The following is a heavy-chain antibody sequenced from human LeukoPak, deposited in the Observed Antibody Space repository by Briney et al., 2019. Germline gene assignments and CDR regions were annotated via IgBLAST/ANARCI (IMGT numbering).Heavy chain of an antibody. CDR3: ARITSSDIVLMVYARGYYYYMDV. Sequence: SGGSLRLSCAASEFTFSTYSINWVRQAPGKGLEWVSSISSTGSYIYYADSVKGRFTISRDNAKNSLYLQMNSLRAEDTAVYYCARITSSDIVLMVYARGYYYYMDVWGKGTTVTVSS. J-gene: IGHJ6*03. D-gene: IGHD2-8*01. CDR1: EFTFSTYS. CDR2: ISSTGSYI. V-gene: IGHV3-21*01.